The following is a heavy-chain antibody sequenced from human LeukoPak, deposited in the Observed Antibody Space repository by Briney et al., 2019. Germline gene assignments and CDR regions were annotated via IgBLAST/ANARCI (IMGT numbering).Heavy chain of an antibody. J-gene: IGHJ5*02. D-gene: IGHD1-26*01. V-gene: IGHV4-4*02. Sequence: SETLSLTCGVSGGSITTANFWSWVRQPPGGGLEWAGEISLRGRTQYNPSLKSRVNISMDESKNLLYLSLASVTAPETAVYYCSRESGPYCPFGHWGQGTLVAVTS. CDR3: SRESGPYCPFGH. CDR1: GGSITTANF. CDR2: ISLRGRT.